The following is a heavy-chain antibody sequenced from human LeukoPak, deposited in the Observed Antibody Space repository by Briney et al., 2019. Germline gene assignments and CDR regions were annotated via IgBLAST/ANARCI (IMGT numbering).Heavy chain of an antibody. CDR3: AKEGYYYDSSGYYRHDAFDI. Sequence: GGSLRLSCAASGFTFDDYAMHWVRQAPGKGLEWVSGISWNSGSIGYADSVKGRFTISGDNAKNSLYLQMNSLRAEDTALYYCAKEGYYYDSSGYYRHDAFDIWGQGTMVTVSS. D-gene: IGHD3-22*01. V-gene: IGHV3-9*01. CDR2: ISWNSGSI. J-gene: IGHJ3*02. CDR1: GFTFDDYA.